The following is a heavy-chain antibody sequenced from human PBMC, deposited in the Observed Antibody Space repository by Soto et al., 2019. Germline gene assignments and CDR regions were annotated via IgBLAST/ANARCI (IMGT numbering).Heavy chain of an antibody. CDR2: IYPGDSDT. CDR1: GYSFTSYW. J-gene: IGHJ4*02. D-gene: IGHD3-3*01. V-gene: IGHV5-51*01. Sequence: GESVKISFKGSGYSFTSYWIGWVRQMPGKGLEWMGIIYPGDSDTRYSPSFQGQVTISADKSISTAYLQWSSLKASDTAMYYCARLTYYDFWSGYWSYFDYWGQGTLVTVSS. CDR3: ARLTYYDFWSGYWSYFDY.